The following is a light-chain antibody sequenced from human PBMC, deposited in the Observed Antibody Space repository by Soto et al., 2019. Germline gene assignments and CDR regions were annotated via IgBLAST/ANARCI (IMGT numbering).Light chain of an antibody. CDR3: ASYTSSATSV. CDR2: EVS. CDR1: RSDVGGYNY. V-gene: IGLV2-14*01. J-gene: IGLJ3*02. Sequence: QSALTQPASVSGSPGQSITISCTGTRSDVGGYNYVSWYQQYPGKAPKLMIYEVSNWPSGVSDSFSGSKSGNTASLTISGLQAEDEADYYCASYTSSATSVFGGGTKLTVL.